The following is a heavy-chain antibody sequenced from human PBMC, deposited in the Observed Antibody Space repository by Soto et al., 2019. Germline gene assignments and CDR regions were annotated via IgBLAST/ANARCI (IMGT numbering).Heavy chain of an antibody. D-gene: IGHD4-17*01. V-gene: IGHV3-7*03. CDR1: GFTFNRYW. CDR3: ARIVSGRDYGDSIDY. Sequence: PGGSLRLSCAVSGFTFNRYWLTWVRQAPGKGLEWVANIKEDGSEKYYVDSVKGRFTTSRDNAKNSLYLQMNSLRAEDTAVYYCARIVSGRDYGDSIDYWGQGTLVTVSS. CDR2: IKEDGSEK. J-gene: IGHJ4*02.